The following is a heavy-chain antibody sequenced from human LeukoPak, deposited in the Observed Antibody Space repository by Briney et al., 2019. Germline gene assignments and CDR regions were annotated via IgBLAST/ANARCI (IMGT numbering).Heavy chain of an antibody. V-gene: IGHV1-18*01. CDR3: AGTLRYYDSSGYYKSHSYYFDY. J-gene: IGHJ4*02. CDR2: ISAYNGNT. CDR1: GYTFTSYG. D-gene: IGHD3-22*01. Sequence: ASVKVSCKASGYTFTSYGISWVRQAPGQGLEWMGWISAYNGNTNYAQNLQGRVTMTTDTSTSTAYMELRSLRSDDTAVYYCAGTLRYYDSSGYYKSHSYYFDYWGQGTLVTVSS.